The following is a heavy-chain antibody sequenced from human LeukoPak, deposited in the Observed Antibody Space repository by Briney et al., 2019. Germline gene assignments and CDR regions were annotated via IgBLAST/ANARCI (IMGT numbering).Heavy chain of an antibody. Sequence: GGSLRLSCAASGFTFSSYAMSWVRQAPGKGLEWVSAISGSGGSTYYADSVKGRFTISRDNSKNTLYLQMNSLRVEDTAVYYCARDFQWLRAMDVWGQGTTVTVSS. CDR3: ARDFQWLRAMDV. D-gene: IGHD6-19*01. CDR1: GFTFSSYA. CDR2: ISGSGGST. V-gene: IGHV3-23*01. J-gene: IGHJ6*02.